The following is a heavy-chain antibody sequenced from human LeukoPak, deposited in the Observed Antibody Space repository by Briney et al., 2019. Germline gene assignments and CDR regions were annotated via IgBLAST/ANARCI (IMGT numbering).Heavy chain of an antibody. CDR1: GYSISSGYY. D-gene: IGHD4-17*01. J-gene: IGHJ4*02. V-gene: IGHV4-38-2*02. Sequence: SETLSLTCTVSGYSISSGYYWGWIRQPPGKGLEWIGSIYHSGSTYYNPSLKSRVTISVDTSKNQFSLKLSSVTAADTAVYYCARSYGDYLGYFDYWGQGTLVTVSS. CDR2: IYHSGST. CDR3: ARSYGDYLGYFDY.